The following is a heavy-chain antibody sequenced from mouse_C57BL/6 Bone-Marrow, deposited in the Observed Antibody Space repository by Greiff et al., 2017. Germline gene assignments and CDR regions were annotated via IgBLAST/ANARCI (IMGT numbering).Heavy chain of an antibody. CDR2: ISSGSSTI. D-gene: IGHD1-1*01. Sequence: EVQLQESGGGLVKPGGSLKLSCAASGFTFSDYGMHWVRQAPEKGLEWVAYISSGSSTIYYADTVKGRFTISRDNAKNNLFLQMTSLRSEDTAMYYCARRFTVGVWGTGTTVTVSS. J-gene: IGHJ1*03. CDR3: ARRFTVGV. V-gene: IGHV5-17*01. CDR1: GFTFSDYG.